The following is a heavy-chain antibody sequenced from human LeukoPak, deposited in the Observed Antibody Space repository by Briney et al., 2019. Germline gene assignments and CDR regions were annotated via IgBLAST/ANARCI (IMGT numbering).Heavy chain of an antibody. Sequence: GGSLRLSCAASGFTFSTYAMSWVRQAPGKGLEWVSSISGSGGSTSYADSVKGRFIISRDNSRNTLYVQMNSLRAEDTAVYYCAKWAPYCSSTSSYIAYWGQGTLVTVSS. V-gene: IGHV3-23*01. J-gene: IGHJ4*02. CDR3: AKWAPYCSSTSSYIAY. D-gene: IGHD2-2*02. CDR2: ISGSGGST. CDR1: GFTFSTYA.